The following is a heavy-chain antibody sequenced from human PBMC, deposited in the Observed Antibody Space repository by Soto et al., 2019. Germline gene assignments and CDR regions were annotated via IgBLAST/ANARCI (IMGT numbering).Heavy chain of an antibody. CDR1: GGSISSYY. CDR3: ARLRYSSGWSQSNYYFDS. V-gene: IGHV4-59*01. CDR2: IYYSGST. J-gene: IGHJ4*02. D-gene: IGHD6-19*01. Sequence: SETLSLTCTVSGGSISSYYWSWIRQSPGKGLEWIGYIYYSGSTNYNPSLKSRVTISVDTSKNQVSLKVSSVTAADTAVFYCARLRYSSGWSQSNYYFDSWGQGTLVTVSS.